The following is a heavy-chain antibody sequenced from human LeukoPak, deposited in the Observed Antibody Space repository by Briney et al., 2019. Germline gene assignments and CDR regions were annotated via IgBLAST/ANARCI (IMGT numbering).Heavy chain of an antibody. V-gene: IGHV4-31*03. D-gene: IGHD4-17*01. J-gene: IGHJ3*02. CDR3: ARKATTGPTKAAFDI. CDR1: GGSISSDYFY. CDR2: IYYSGST. Sequence: PSETLSLTCTVSGGSISSDYFYWSWIRQHPGKGLEWIGYIYYSGSTYYNPSLKSRVSISVDTSKNQFSLKLSSVTVADTAVYYCARKATTGPTKAAFDIWGQGTMVTVSS.